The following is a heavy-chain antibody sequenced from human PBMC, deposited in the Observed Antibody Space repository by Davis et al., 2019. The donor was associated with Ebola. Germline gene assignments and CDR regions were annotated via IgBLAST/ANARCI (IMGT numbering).Heavy chain of an antibody. CDR3: ARGLDQYKLGNI. Sequence: PSETLSLTCAVYGGSFSGYYWSWIRQPPGKGLEWIGEINHSGSTNYNPSLKSRVTISVDTPKNHVSLNLNSVTAADTAVYYCARGLDQYKLGNIWGQGTLVTVSS. D-gene: IGHD2/OR15-2a*01. CDR2: INHSGST. V-gene: IGHV4-34*01. CDR1: GGSFSGYY. J-gene: IGHJ4*02.